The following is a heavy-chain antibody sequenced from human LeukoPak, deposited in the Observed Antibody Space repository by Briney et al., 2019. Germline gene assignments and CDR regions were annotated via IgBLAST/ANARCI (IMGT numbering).Heavy chain of an antibody. D-gene: IGHD3-10*01. Sequence: GGSLRLSCAASGFTFSDYYMSWIRQAPGKGLEWVSYISNSGSTLYYADSVKGRFTISRDNAKNSLYLQINSLRAEDTAVYYCASYRYFYDSGSYSLGPFDNWGQGTLVTVSS. CDR1: GFTFSDYY. CDR2: ISNSGSTL. J-gene: IGHJ4*02. V-gene: IGHV3-11*01. CDR3: ASYRYFYDSGSYSLGPFDN.